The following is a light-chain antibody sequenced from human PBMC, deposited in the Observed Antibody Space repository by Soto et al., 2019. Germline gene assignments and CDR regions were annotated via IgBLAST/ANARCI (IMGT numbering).Light chain of an antibody. CDR3: QHYYTYPWT. J-gene: IGKJ1*01. CDR1: QGVGSS. Sequence: AIRMTQSPSSLSASTGDRVTITCRASQGVGSSLAWYQQKPGKAPKLLIYAASTLQSGVPSRFSGSGSGTDFTLTISCLQSEVFATYYCQHYYTYPWTFGQGTKVEIK. CDR2: AAS. V-gene: IGKV1-8*01.